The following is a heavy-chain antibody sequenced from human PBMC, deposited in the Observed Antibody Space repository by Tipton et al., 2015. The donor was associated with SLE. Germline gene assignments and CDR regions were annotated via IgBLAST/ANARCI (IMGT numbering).Heavy chain of an antibody. CDR2: IYYSGST. J-gene: IGHJ4*02. Sequence: TLSLTCTVSGGSISSGDYYWSWIRQPPGKGLEWIVYIYYSGSTYYNPSLKSRVTISVDTSKNQFSLKLSSVTAADTAVYYCARVAAGGDRFDYWGQGTLVTVSS. V-gene: IGHV4-30-4*01. CDR1: GGSISSGDYY. D-gene: IGHD2-21*02. CDR3: ARVAAGGDRFDY.